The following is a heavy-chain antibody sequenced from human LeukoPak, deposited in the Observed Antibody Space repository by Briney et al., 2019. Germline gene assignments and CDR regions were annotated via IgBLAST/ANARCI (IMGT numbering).Heavy chain of an antibody. D-gene: IGHD3-16*02. CDR1: GGSFSGYY. CDR3: ARVNYDYVWGSYRYTLGGAFDI. J-gene: IGHJ3*02. Sequence: SETLSLTCAVYGGSFSGYYWSWIRQPPGKGLEWIGEINHSGSTNYNPSLKSRVTISVDTSKNQFSLKLSSVTAADTAVYYCARVNYDYVWGSYRYTLGGAFDIWGQGTMVTVSS. CDR2: INHSGST. V-gene: IGHV4-34*01.